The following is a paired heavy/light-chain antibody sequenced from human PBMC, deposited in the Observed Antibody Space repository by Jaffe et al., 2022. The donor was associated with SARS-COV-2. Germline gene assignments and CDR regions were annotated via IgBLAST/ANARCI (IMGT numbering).Light chain of an antibody. Sequence: EIVMTQSPATLSVSPGERATLSCRASQSVLTNVAWYQQKPGQAPRLLIYGPSLRATGVPARFSASGSGTQFTLTISSLQSEDFAVYFCQQYNDRPFTFGPGTKVD. CDR3: QQYNDRPFT. V-gene: IGKV3-15*01. CDR1: QSVLTN. J-gene: IGKJ3*01. CDR2: GPS.
Heavy chain of an antibody. V-gene: IGHV4-59*01. CDR2: IHYSGSP. Sequence: QVQLQESGPGVVKPSETLSLTCTVSGDSIRDYYWSWIRQSPGKGLEWVGYIHYSGSPNYNPSLKSRVTMSIDASKSQFSLRLRSVSAADTAVYYCARNPIFPLGWFDPWGQGTLVTVSS. CDR3: ARNPIFPLGWFDP. D-gene: IGHD2-21*01. J-gene: IGHJ5*02. CDR1: GDSIRDYY.